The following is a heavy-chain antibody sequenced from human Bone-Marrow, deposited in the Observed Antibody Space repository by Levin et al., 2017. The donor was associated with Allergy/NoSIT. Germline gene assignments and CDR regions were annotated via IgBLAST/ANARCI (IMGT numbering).Heavy chain of an antibody. D-gene: IGHD2-8*01. V-gene: IGHV3-30-3*01. Sequence: GESLKISCAASGFTFSSYAMHWVRQAPGKGLEWVAVISYDGSNKYYADSVKGRFTISRDNSKNTLYLQMNSLRAEDTAVYYCARVEGAVWDWGQGTLVTVSS. CDR2: ISYDGSNK. CDR1: GFTFSSYA. CDR3: ARVEGAVWD. J-gene: IGHJ4*02.